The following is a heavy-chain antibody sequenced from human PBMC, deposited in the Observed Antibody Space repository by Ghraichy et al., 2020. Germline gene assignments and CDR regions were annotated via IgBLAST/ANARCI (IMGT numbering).Heavy chain of an antibody. J-gene: IGHJ1*01. CDR2: IYYSGST. D-gene: IGHD4-23*01. CDR3: ARSLGYDYGGPHGAHH. CDR1: GGSISSGGYY. Sequence: SETLSLTCTVSGGSISSGGYYWSWIRQHPGKGLEWIGYIYYSGSTYYKPSLKSRVTISVDTSKNQFSLKLSSVTAADTAVYYCARSLGYDYGGPHGAHHWGQGTLVTVSS. V-gene: IGHV4-31*03.